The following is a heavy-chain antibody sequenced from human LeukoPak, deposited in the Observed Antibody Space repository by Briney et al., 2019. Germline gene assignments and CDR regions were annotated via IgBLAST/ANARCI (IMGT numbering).Heavy chain of an antibody. D-gene: IGHD1-14*01. J-gene: IGHJ3*02. CDR1: GFTFSSYA. Sequence: GGSLRLSCAGSGFTFSSYAMSWVRQAPGKGLEWVSSISWNSGAIGYADSVKGRFTISRDNAKNSLYLQMNSLRAEDMALYYCAKNMISAGRGTFDIWGQGTMVTVSS. CDR3: AKNMISAGRGTFDI. CDR2: ISWNSGAI. V-gene: IGHV3-9*03.